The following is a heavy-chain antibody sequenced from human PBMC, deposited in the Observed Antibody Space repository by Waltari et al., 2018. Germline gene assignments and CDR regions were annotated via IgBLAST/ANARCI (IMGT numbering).Heavy chain of an antibody. CDR2: SSMSGNII. Sequence: VESGGKVVKPGGSLRLSCATSGFFFIHFGLNWFRLAPGKGLEWVATSSMSGNIIFYGQSVEGRFTISRDNAKKSVFLQMNSLRADDTAIYYCARSRRGDYYDPSSHWGQGTLVTVSS. D-gene: IGHD3-16*01. CDR1: GFFFIHFG. V-gene: IGHV3-21*01. CDR3: ARSRRGDYYDPSSH. J-gene: IGHJ4*02.